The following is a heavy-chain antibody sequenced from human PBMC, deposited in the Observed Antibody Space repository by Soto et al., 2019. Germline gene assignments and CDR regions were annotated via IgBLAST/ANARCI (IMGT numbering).Heavy chain of an antibody. CDR2: IFYTGAT. Sequence: PSDTLSLTXAVSGDSISSRSHYWNWIRRVPGKGLEFIGYIFYTGATYYNPSLRGRISMSVDTSKNQFSLTLRSVTAADTAIYYCAREGRHSGGMRESWFDPWGQRTQGTVSS. CDR3: AREGRHSGGMRESWFDP. CDR1: GDSISSRSHY. J-gene: IGHJ5*02. V-gene: IGHV4-31*11. D-gene: IGHD3-10*01.